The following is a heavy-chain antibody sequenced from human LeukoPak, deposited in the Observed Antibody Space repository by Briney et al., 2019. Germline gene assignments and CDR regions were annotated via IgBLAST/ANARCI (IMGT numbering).Heavy chain of an antibody. CDR3: ARGRGYSYGTFDS. CDR1: GCSISSSSYY. CDR2: IYHSWST. Sequence: SETLSLTCPVSGCSISSSSYYWSWLRQPPGMGLEWIAYIYHSWSTNFNPSLKSLVTISVDTSKNQFSLNLSSVTAADTAIYYCARGRGYSYGTFDSWGQGTLVTVSS. D-gene: IGHD5-18*01. J-gene: IGHJ4*02. V-gene: IGHV4-61*01.